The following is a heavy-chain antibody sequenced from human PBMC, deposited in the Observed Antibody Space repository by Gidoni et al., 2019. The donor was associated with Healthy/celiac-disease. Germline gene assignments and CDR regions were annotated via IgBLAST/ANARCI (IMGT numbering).Heavy chain of an antibody. V-gene: IGHV4-59*01. D-gene: IGHD3-22*01. CDR3: ARGTGDSSGYYSHYYYYYGMDV. CDR1: GGSISSYY. J-gene: IGHJ6*02. Sequence: QVQLQESGPGLVKPSATLSLTCTVSGGSISSYYWSWIRQPPGKGLEWIGYIYYSGSTNYNPSLKSRVTISVDTSKNQFSLKLSSVTAADTAVYYCARGTGDSSGYYSHYYYYYGMDVWGQGTTVTVSS. CDR2: IYYSGST.